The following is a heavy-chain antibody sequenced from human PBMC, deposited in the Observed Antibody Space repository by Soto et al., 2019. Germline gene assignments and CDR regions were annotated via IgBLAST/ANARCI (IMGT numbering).Heavy chain of an antibody. J-gene: IGHJ6*02. CDR2: ISAYNGNT. Sequence: ASVKVSCKASAYTFTSYGISWVRQAPGQGLEWMGWISAYNGNTNYAQKLQGRVTMTTDTSTSTAYMELRSLRSDDTAVYYCARDHERFFNYGIDVWGQGTTVTVYS. V-gene: IGHV1-18*01. CDR3: ARDHERFFNYGIDV. D-gene: IGHD3-3*01. CDR1: AYTFTSYG.